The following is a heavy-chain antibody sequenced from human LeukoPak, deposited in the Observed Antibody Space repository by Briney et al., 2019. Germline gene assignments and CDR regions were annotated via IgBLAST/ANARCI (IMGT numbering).Heavy chain of an antibody. CDR1: GGSISSYY. CDR3: ARDGRGYSSSWYFDL. V-gene: IGHV4-4*07. Sequence: SETLSLTCTVSGGSISSYYWSWIRQPAGKGLEWIGRIYSSGSTNYSPSLKSRVTLPVDTSRNQFSLRLSSVTAADTAVYYCARDGRGYSSSWYFDLWGQGTLVTVSS. J-gene: IGHJ4*02. CDR2: IYSSGST. D-gene: IGHD6-13*01.